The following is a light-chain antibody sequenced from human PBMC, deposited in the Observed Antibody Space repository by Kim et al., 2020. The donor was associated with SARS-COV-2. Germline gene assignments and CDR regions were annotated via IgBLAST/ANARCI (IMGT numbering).Light chain of an antibody. CDR1: QGCSHSS. Sequence: WSPGERAPLHFRAIQGCSHSSLALYQQNPGQAPTLLIYGASSRATGIPDRFSGSGSGTVFTLTISRLEPEDFAVYYCQQYGSSPLTFGQGTKLYI. V-gene: IGKV3-20*01. CDR3: QQYGSSPLT. J-gene: IGKJ2*01. CDR2: GAS.